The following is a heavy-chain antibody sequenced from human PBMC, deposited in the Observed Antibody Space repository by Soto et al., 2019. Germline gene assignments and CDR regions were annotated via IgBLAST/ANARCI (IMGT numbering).Heavy chain of an antibody. Sequence: ASVKVSCKASGYTFTGYYIHWVRQAPGQGLEWMAWISPNSGGSNFAEKFQGRVTMTRDTSTTTAYMELNRLGSDDTAVYYCAGDRLADSRYRPYYCYGMDVWGQGTTVTVSS. J-gene: IGHJ6*02. CDR2: ISPNSGGS. D-gene: IGHD6-13*01. CDR1: GYTFTGYY. CDR3: AGDRLADSRYRPYYCYGMDV. V-gene: IGHV1-2*02.